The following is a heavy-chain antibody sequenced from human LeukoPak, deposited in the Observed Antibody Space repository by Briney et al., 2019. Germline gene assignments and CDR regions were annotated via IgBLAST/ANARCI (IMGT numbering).Heavy chain of an antibody. CDR1: GVAVNSGSYF. CDR3: ARRYYETRGMDV. V-gene: IGHV4-61*02. J-gene: IGHJ6*03. D-gene: IGHD3-22*01. CDR2: ISPSGST. Sequence: SETLSLTCTLSGVAVNSGSYFWTWIRQPAGKGLEWIGRISPSGSTDYNPSLMSRVTISIDTSKNQFSLNLTSVTAADTAVYYCARRYYETRGMDVWGKGTTVTISS.